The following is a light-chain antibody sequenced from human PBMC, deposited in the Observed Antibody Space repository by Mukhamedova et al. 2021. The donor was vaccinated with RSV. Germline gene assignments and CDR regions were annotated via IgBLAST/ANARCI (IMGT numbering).Light chain of an antibody. Sequence: QKIGQAPRLLIYAASTRATGIPDRFSGSGSGTVFTLNINRLEPEDSAVYYCQQYDSSPTTFGRGTKVEIK. J-gene: IGKJ4*01. CDR3: QQYDSSPTT. CDR2: AAS. V-gene: IGKV3-20*01.